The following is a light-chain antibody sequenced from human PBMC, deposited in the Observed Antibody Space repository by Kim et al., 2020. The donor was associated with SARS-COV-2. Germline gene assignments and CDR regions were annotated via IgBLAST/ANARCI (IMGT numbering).Light chain of an antibody. J-gene: IGKJ1*01. CDR2: RAS. Sequence: EIVLTQSPGTLSLSPGERATLSCRASQSVSSSYLAWYQQKPGQAPRLLIYRASSRATGIPDRFSGSGSGTDFALTISRLEPEDFAVYYCQQYRNSRTFGQGTNVDI. CDR1: QSVSSSY. CDR3: QQYRNSRT. V-gene: IGKV3-20*01.